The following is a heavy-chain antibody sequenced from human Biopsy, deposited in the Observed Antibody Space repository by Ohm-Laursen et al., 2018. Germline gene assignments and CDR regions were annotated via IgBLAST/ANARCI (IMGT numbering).Heavy chain of an antibody. V-gene: IGHV4-59*01. CDR3: ARVVGAATGFEQ. Sequence: TLSLTCSISGGSISGYYWNWIRQSPGKGLEWIGYIWSSGTTDYNPSLQSRVSMSLELSTDQFSLKVDSVTAADTAVYYCARVVGAATGFEQWGQGIPVTVSS. CDR2: IWSSGTT. D-gene: IGHD1-26*01. CDR1: GGSISGYY. J-gene: IGHJ1*01.